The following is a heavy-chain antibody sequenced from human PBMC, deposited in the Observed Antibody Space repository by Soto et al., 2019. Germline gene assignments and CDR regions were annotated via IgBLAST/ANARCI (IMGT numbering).Heavy chain of an antibody. CDR2: INAYNGNT. J-gene: IGHJ4*02. Sequence: QVQLVQSGAEVKKPGASVKVSCKASGYNFISFGISWVRQAPGQGLEWMGWINAYNGNTNYAQKFQDRVTMTTDTSTRTAYMELRSLRSDDTVLYYCARGGWEPHDYWGQGTLVTVSS. D-gene: IGHD1-26*01. V-gene: IGHV1-18*01. CDR3: ARGGWEPHDY. CDR1: GYNFISFG.